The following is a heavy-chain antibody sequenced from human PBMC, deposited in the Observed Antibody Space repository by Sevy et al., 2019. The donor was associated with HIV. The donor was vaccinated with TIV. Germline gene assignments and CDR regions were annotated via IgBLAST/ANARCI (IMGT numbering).Heavy chain of an antibody. CDR3: ARAYPTSTHSSSWYYFDY. CDR1: GGTFSSYA. CDR2: IIPIFGTA. V-gene: IGHV1-69*13. Sequence: ASVKVSCKASGGTFSSYAISWVRQAPGQGLEWMGGIIPIFGTANYAQKFQGRVTITADESTSTAYMELSSLRSEDTAVYYCARAYPTSTHSSSWYYFDYWGQGTLVTVSS. J-gene: IGHJ4*02. D-gene: IGHD6-13*01.